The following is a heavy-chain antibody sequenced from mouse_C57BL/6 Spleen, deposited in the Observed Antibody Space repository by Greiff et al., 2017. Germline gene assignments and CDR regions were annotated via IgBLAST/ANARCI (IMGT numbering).Heavy chain of an antibody. CDR3: ARWKAYYGYDFYYFDY. J-gene: IGHJ2*01. Sequence: QVQLQQSGAELMKPGASVKLSCKATGYTFTGYWIEWVKQRPGHGLEWIGEILPGSGSTNYNEKFKGKATFTADTSSNTSYMQLSSLTTEDSAIYYCARWKAYYGYDFYYFDYWGQGTTRTVSS. D-gene: IGHD2-2*01. CDR2: ILPGSGST. CDR1: GYTFTGYW. V-gene: IGHV1-9*01.